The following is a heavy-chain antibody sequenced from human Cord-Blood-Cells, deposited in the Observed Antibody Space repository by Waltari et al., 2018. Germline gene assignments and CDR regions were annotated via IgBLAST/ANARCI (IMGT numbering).Heavy chain of an antibody. D-gene: IGHD6-6*01. Sequence: QVQLQESGPGLVKPSETLSLTCAVSGYSISSGYYWGWIRQPPGKGLEWIGSIYHSGSTYYNPSLKSRVTISVDTSKNQFSLKLSSVTAADTAVYYCARGWQLVVGYNWFDPWGQGTLVTVSS. CDR1: GYSISSGYY. J-gene: IGHJ5*02. CDR2: IYHSGST. V-gene: IGHV4-38-2*01. CDR3: ARGWQLVVGYNWFDP.